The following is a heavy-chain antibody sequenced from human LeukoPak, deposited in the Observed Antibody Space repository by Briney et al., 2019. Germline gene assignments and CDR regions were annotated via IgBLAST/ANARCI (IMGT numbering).Heavy chain of an antibody. CDR3: ARDPAPGDYMQYAFDI. D-gene: IGHD4-17*01. CDR2: ISAYNGNT. CDR1: GGTFSSYA. V-gene: IGHV1-18*01. Sequence: EASVKVSCKASGGTFSSYAISWVRQAPGQGLEWMGWISAYNGNTNYAQKLQGRVTMTTDTSTSTAYMELRSLRSDDTAVYYCARDPAPGDYMQYAFDIWGQGTMVTVSS. J-gene: IGHJ3*02.